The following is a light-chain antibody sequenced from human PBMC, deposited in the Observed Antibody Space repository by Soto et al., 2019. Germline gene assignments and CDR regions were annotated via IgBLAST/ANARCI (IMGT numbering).Light chain of an antibody. CDR3: QQRSNWPF. Sequence: EIVLTQSPATLSLFPGERATISCRASQSVSSYLAWYQQKPGQAPRLLIYDASNRATGIPARFSGSGSGTDFTLTISSLEPEDFAVYYCQQRSNWPFFGGGTKV. CDR2: DAS. CDR1: QSVSSY. J-gene: IGKJ4*01. V-gene: IGKV3-11*01.